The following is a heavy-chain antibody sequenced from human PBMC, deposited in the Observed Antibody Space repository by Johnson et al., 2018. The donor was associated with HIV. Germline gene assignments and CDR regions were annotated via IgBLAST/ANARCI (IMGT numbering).Heavy chain of an antibody. J-gene: IGHJ3*02. CDR3: ASSESESYYWDLGTNALII. CDR2: LNSDVSSN. V-gene: IGHV3-74*02. Sequence: EVQLVESGGGLVQPGGSLRLSCVVSGFTFSSYWMNLVRQAPGKGLVWVSHLNSDVSSNNYADSVKVLFTISRDNAKSTLYLQMNSLRAEDTAVYFCASSESESYYWDLGTNALIIWGQGTMVTVSS. D-gene: IGHD1-26*01. CDR1: GFTFSSYW.